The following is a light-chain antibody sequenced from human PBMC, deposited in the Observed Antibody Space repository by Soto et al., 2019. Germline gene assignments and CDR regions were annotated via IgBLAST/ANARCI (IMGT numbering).Light chain of an antibody. CDR3: AAWDDSLNGYV. V-gene: IGLV1-44*01. CDR2: SNN. CDR1: SSNIGRNI. J-gene: IGLJ1*01. Sequence: QSVLTQPPSASGTPGQRVTISCSGSSSNIGRNIVNWYQHLPGTAPKLLIYSNNQRPSGVPDRSSGSKSGTSASLAISGLQSEDEADYCCAAWDDSLNGYVFGAGTKLTVL.